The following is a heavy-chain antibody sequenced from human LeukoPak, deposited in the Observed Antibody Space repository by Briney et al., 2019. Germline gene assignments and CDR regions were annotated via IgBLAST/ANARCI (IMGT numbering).Heavy chain of an antibody. CDR3: ARASSSWYPGLFDC. D-gene: IGHD6-13*01. V-gene: IGHV1-69*04. Sequence: SVKVSCKASGGTFSSYAISWVRQAPGQGLEWMGRIIPILGIANYAQKFQGRVTITADKSTSTAYMELSSLRSEDTAVYYCARASSSWYPGLFDCWGQGTLVTVSS. CDR2: IIPILGIA. CDR1: GGTFSSYA. J-gene: IGHJ4*02.